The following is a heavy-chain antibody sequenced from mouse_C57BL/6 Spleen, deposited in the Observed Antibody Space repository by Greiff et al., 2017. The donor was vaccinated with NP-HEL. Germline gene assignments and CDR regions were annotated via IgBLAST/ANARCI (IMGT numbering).Heavy chain of an antibody. J-gene: IGHJ4*01. Sequence: QVQLQQPGAELVKPGASVKLSCKASGYTFTSYWMHWVKQRPGRGLEWIGRIDPNSGGTKYNEKFKSKATLTGDKPSSTAYMPRSSLTSEDSAVSYWASSGEGYEGYDGDTMDYWGQGTSVTVSS. D-gene: IGHD2-2*01. CDR2: IDPNSGGT. CDR1: GYTFTSYW. V-gene: IGHV1-72*01. CDR3: ASSGEGYEGYDGDTMDY.